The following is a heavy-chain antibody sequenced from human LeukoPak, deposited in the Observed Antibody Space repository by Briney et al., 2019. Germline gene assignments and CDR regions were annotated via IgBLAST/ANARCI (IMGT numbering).Heavy chain of an antibody. CDR1: GFTFSSYE. CDR2: ISSSGSTR. D-gene: IGHD1-1*01. V-gene: IGHV3-48*03. Sequence: GGSLRLSCAGSGFTFSSYEMNWVRQAPGKGLEWVSYISSSGSTRYYADSVKGRFTVSRDNAKNSLYLQMNSLRAEDTAVYYCARAEYSWNAEGIQYYFDYWGQGTLVTVSS. J-gene: IGHJ4*02. CDR3: ARAEYSWNAEGIQYYFDY.